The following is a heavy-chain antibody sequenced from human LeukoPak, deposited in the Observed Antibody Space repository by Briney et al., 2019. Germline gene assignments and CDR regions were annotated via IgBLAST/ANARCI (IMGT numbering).Heavy chain of an antibody. CDR1: GGSISSGDYY. D-gene: IGHD6-19*01. Sequence: SQTLSLTCNVSGGSISSGDYYWSWIRQPPGKGLEWIGYIYYSGSTYYNPSLKSRVTISVDTSKNQFSLKLSSVTAADTAVYYCARVARGSGWFYFDYWGQGTLVTVSS. CDR3: ARVARGSGWFYFDY. J-gene: IGHJ4*02. CDR2: IYYSGST. V-gene: IGHV4-30-4*01.